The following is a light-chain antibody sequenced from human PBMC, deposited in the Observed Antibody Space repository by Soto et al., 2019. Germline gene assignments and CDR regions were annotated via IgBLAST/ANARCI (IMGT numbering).Light chain of an antibody. V-gene: IGKV2D-29*01. J-gene: IGKJ2*01. CDR2: GSV. CDR3: MQSIELPYT. Sequence: DVVMTQTPLSLSVTPGQPASISCRSTQSLLHSDGETYLYWYLQRPGQPPQRLISGSVNRFSGVSHRFSGSGSGTDFTLKISRVEAEDVGVYYCMQSIELPYTFGQGTKLEIK. CDR1: QSLLHSDGETY.